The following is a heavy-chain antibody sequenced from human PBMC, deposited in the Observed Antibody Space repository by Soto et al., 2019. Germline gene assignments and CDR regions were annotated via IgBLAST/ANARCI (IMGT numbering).Heavy chain of an antibody. D-gene: IGHD4-17*01. Sequence: EVQLVESGGGLVQPGGSLKLSCAASGFTFSGSAMHWVRQASGKGLEWVGRIRSKANNYATAYAASVKGRFTISRDDSENPAYLQMNRLKTEDTAVYYCTKQIYGGNSWGQGTLVTVSS. CDR2: IRSKANNYAT. V-gene: IGHV3-73*02. CDR3: TKQIYGGNS. CDR1: GFTFSGSA. J-gene: IGHJ4*02.